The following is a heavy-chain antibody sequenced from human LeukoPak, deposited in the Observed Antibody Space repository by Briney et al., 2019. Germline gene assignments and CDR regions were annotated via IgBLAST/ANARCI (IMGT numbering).Heavy chain of an antibody. CDR1: GFTFDDYA. J-gene: IGHJ4*02. D-gene: IGHD6-6*01. V-gene: IGHV3-9*01. Sequence: PGRSLRLSCAASGFTFDDYAMHWVRQAPGKGLEWVSGTSWNSGSIGYADSVKGRFTISRDNAKNSLYLQMNSLRAEDTALYYCAKAYNIAARQGLDYWGQGTLVTVSS. CDR2: TSWNSGSI. CDR3: AKAYNIAARQGLDY.